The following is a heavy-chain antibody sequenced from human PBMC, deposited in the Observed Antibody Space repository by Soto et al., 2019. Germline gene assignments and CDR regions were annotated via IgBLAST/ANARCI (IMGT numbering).Heavy chain of an antibody. D-gene: IGHD6-6*01. CDR1: GFSLSNARMG. CDR3: ARMIAKLPCMSARRSLAGGAYGVDV. J-gene: IGHJ6*02. Sequence: QVTLKESGPVLVKPTATLTLTCTVSGFSLSNARMGVSWIRQPPGKALEWLAHIFSNDEKSYSTSLKSRLTSSKATSRSQVVLTMTTMDPVDAATCYCARMIAKLPCMSARRSLAGGAYGVDVWGQGTTVTVSS. V-gene: IGHV2-26*01. CDR2: IFSNDEK.